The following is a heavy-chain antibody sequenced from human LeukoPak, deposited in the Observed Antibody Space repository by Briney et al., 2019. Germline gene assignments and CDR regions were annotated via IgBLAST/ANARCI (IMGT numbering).Heavy chain of an antibody. J-gene: IGHJ6*03. D-gene: IGHD6-13*01. CDR1: GGSLSSYY. CDR2: IYYSGST. Sequence: SETLSLTCTVSGGSLSSYYWSWIRQPPGKGLEWIGYIYYSGSTNYNPSLKSRVTISVDTSKNQFSLKLSSVTAADTAVYYCAGIAAVTDYYYMDVWGKGTTVTVSS. V-gene: IGHV4-59*01. CDR3: AGIAAVTDYYYMDV.